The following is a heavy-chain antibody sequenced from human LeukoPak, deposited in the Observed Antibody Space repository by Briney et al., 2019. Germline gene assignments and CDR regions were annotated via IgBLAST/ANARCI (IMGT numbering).Heavy chain of an antibody. Sequence: GGSLRLSCTVSGFTVSSNSMSWVRQAPGKGLEWVSFIYSGGNTHYSDSVKGRFTISRDNSKNTLYLQMNSLRAEDTAAYNCARRAGEYSHPYDYWGQGTLVTVSS. CDR1: GFTVSSNS. CDR3: ARRAGEYSHPYDY. J-gene: IGHJ4*02. D-gene: IGHD4-17*01. CDR2: IYSGGNT. V-gene: IGHV3-53*01.